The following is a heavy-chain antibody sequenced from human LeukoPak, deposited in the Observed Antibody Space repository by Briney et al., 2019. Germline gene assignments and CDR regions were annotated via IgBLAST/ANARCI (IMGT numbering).Heavy chain of an antibody. V-gene: IGHV4-30-4*08. CDR1: GGSISSGNYY. D-gene: IGHD4-11*01. J-gene: IGHJ4*02. CDR3: ARDSSPFDY. Sequence: ASETLSLTCTVSGGSISSGNYYWTWIRQPPGKGLEWIGYIYYSGTTYYNPSLKSRVTISLDTSKNQFSLKLSSVTAADTAVYYCARDSSPFDYWGQGTLITVSS. CDR2: IYYSGTT.